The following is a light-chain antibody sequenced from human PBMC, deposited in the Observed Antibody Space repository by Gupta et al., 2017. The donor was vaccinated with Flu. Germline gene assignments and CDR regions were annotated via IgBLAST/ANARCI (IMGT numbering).Light chain of an antibody. CDR1: QSVSSSY. CDR2: GAS. V-gene: IGKV3-20*01. CDR3: QQYGSSPNT. Sequence: EIALTQSPGTLSLSPGERATLSCSASQSVSSSYLAWYQQKPGQTPRLLIYGASSRATGIPDRFSGSGSGTDFTLTISRLEPEDFAVYYCQQYGSSPNTFGGGTKVEIK. J-gene: IGKJ4*01.